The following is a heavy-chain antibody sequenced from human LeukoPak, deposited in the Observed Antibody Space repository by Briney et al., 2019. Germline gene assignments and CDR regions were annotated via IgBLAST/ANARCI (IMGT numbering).Heavy chain of an antibody. CDR2: IYPGDSDT. Sequence: RGESLKISCKGSGYSFTSYWIGWVRQMPGKGLEWMGIIYPGDSDTRYSPSFQGQVTISADKSISTAYLQWSSLKASDTAMYYCARHRAYCGGDCYSSADYWGQGTLVTVSS. CDR3: ARHRAYCGGDCYSSADY. D-gene: IGHD2-21*02. J-gene: IGHJ4*02. V-gene: IGHV5-51*01. CDR1: GYSFTSYW.